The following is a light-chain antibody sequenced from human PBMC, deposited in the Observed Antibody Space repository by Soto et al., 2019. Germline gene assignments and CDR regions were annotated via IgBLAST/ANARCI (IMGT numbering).Light chain of an antibody. V-gene: IGLV1-47*01. Sequence: QSVLTQPPSASGTPGQRVTISCSGGSSNIGRNPVYWYRQLPGTAPKLLIYRSNQRPSGVPDRFSGSKPGTSASLAITGLRSEDEANYYCASWDDSLSGWLFGGGTKLTVL. J-gene: IGLJ3*02. CDR2: RSN. CDR3: ASWDDSLSGWL. CDR1: SSNIGRNP.